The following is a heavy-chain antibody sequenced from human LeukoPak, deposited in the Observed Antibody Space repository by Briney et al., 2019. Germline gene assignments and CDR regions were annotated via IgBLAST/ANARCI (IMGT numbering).Heavy chain of an antibody. CDR3: ARHSAHSSTNDAFDL. CDR2: IYYTGST. V-gene: IGHV4-59*01. CDR1: GGSIGSYY. J-gene: IGHJ3*01. D-gene: IGHD6-13*01. Sequence: SETLSLTCTVSGGSIGSYYWSWIRQPPGKGLEWIGYIYYTGSTNYNPSLNSRVTISLETSKNQFSLNLSSVTAADTAVYYCARHSAHSSTNDAFDLWGQGTLVTVSS.